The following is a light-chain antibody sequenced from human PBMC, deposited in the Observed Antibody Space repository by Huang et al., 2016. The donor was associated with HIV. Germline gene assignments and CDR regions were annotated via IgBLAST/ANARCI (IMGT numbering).Light chain of an antibody. CDR3: QQYGSSPWT. V-gene: IGKV3-20*01. CDR1: QRVSSSY. CDR2: CAA. Sequence: EIVLTQSPGTLSLSPGERATLSCRASQRVSSSYLAWYQQKPGQAPRLLIYCAASRATGIPDRFSGSGSGTDFTLTISRLEPEDFAVYYCQQYGSSPWTFGQGTKVEIK. J-gene: IGKJ1*01.